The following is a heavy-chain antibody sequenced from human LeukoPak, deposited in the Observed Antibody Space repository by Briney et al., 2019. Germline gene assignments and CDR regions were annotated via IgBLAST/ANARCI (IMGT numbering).Heavy chain of an antibody. D-gene: IGHD6-19*01. Sequence: GGSLRLSCAASGFTFSSYGMHWVRQAPGKGLEWVAVIWYDGSNKYYADSVKGRFTISRDNSKDTLYLQMNSLRAEDTAVYYCARDNQWLTDAFDIWGQGTMVTVSS. CDR1: GFTFSSYG. CDR2: IWYDGSNK. V-gene: IGHV3-33*01. J-gene: IGHJ3*02. CDR3: ARDNQWLTDAFDI.